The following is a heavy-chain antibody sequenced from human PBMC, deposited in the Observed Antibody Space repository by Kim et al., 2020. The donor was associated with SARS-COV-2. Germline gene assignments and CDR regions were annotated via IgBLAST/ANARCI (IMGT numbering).Heavy chain of an antibody. D-gene: IGHD2-2*01. V-gene: IGHV4-34*01. CDR2: INHSGST. Sequence: SETLSLTCAVYGGSFRGYYWSWIRQPPGKGLEWIGEINHSGSTNYNPSLKSRVTISVDTSKNQFSLKLSSVTAADTAVYYCARGNCSSTSCHLDYWGQGTLVTVSS. CDR3: ARGNCSSTSCHLDY. CDR1: GGSFRGYY. J-gene: IGHJ4*02.